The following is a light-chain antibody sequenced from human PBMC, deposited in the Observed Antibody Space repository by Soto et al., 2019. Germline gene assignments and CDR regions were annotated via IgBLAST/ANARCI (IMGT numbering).Light chain of an antibody. J-gene: IGKJ5*01. Sequence: EIVMTQSPATLSVSPGERATLSCRASQSVKINLAWYQQKPGQAPRFLIYGAFTRATGIPARFSGSGSGTEFTLTISNLQSEDFAVYYCQQYNNWPPITFGQGTRVEIK. CDR1: QSVKIN. V-gene: IGKV3-15*01. CDR3: QQYNNWPPIT. CDR2: GAF.